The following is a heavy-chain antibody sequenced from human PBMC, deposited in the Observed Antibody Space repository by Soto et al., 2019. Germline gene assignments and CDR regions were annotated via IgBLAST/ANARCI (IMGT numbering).Heavy chain of an antibody. V-gene: IGHV1-18*01. Sequence: GASVKVSCKASGYTFTSYGISWVRQGPGQGLEWVGWISAYNGNTNYAQKLQGRVTMTTDTSTSTAYMELRSLRSDDTAVYYCASLIAVAGTGAFDIWGQGTMVTVSS. CDR1: GYTFTSYG. D-gene: IGHD6-19*01. J-gene: IGHJ3*02. CDR3: ASLIAVAGTGAFDI. CDR2: ISAYNGNT.